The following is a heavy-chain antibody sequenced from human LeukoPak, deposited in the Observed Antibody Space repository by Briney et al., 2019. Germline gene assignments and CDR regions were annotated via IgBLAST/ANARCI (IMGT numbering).Heavy chain of an antibody. V-gene: IGHV3-53*01. D-gene: IGHD3-9*01. CDR1: GFTVSSNY. J-gene: IGHJ6*02. Sequence: PGGSLRLSCVASGFTVSSNYMSWVRQAPGKGLEWVSVIYSGGSTYYADSVKGRFTISRDNSKNTLYLQMNSLRAEDTAVYYCARDGTRYYDILTGYPKGAYYYYGMDVWGQGTTVTVSS. CDR2: IYSGGST. CDR3: ARDGTRYYDILTGYPKGAYYYYGMDV.